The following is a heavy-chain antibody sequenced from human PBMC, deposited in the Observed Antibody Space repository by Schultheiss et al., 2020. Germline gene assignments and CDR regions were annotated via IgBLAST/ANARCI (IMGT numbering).Heavy chain of an antibody. CDR1: GGSISSGSYY. V-gene: IGHV4-61*10. CDR2: IYYSGST. CDR3: ARLVGAATFDY. D-gene: IGHD1-26*01. J-gene: IGHJ4*02. Sequence: SETLSLTCTVSGGSISSGSYYWSWIRQPAGKGLEWIGSIYYSGSTNYNPSLKSRVTISVDRSKNQFSLKLSSVTAADTAVYYCARLVGAATFDYWGQGTLVTVSS.